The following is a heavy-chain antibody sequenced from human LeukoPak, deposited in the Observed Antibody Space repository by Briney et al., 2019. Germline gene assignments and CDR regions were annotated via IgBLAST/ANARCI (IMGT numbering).Heavy chain of an antibody. J-gene: IGHJ4*02. CDR1: GFTFDYYW. CDR2: INTDGSNT. V-gene: IGHV3-74*01. D-gene: IGHD3-22*01. CDR3: VVWGEDRSGHRFDF. Sequence: GGSLRLSCAASGFTFDYYWMHWVRQAPGKGLMWVSRINTDGSNTHYADSVKGRFTISRDNAKNTLYLQTNGLRVEDTAVYYCVVWGEDRSGHRFDFWGQGTLVTVSS.